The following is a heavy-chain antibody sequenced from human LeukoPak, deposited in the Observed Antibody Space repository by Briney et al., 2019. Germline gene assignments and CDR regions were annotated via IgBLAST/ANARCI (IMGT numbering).Heavy chain of an antibody. D-gene: IGHD6-13*01. J-gene: IGHJ4*02. CDR1: GYTFTGYF. CDR3: ARDLTAAAGIPDY. Sequence: ASVKVSCKASGYTFTGYFIHWVRQAPGQGLEWMGWINPNSGGTNYAQKFQGRVTMTRDTSISTAYMELSRLRSDDTAVYYCARDLTAAAGIPDYWGQGTLVTVSS. CDR2: INPNSGGT. V-gene: IGHV1-2*02.